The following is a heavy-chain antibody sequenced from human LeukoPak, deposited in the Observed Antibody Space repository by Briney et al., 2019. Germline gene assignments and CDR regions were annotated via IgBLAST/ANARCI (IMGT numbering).Heavy chain of an antibody. V-gene: IGHV3-30*02. Sequence: AGGSLRLSCAASGFTFSSYGMHWVRQAPGKGLEWVAFIRYDGSNKYYADSVKGRFTISRDNSKNTLYLQMNSLRAEDTAVYYCAKDRFSLELYAFDYWGQGTLVTVSS. CDR2: IRYDGSNK. CDR1: GFTFSSYG. D-gene: IGHD1-7*01. J-gene: IGHJ4*02. CDR3: AKDRFSLELYAFDY.